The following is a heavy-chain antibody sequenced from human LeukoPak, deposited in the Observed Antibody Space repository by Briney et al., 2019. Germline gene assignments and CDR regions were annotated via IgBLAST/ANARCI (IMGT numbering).Heavy chain of an antibody. V-gene: IGHV3-30*18. CDR1: GFNFMTYG. D-gene: IGHD3-10*01. CDR3: AKGLRWFGDFYFNFFDY. J-gene: IGHJ4*02. Sequence: PGGSLRLSCAASGFNFMTYGMHWVRQAPGKGLEWVAFISYDGGKRFFGESVKGRFTIARDNSENTVSLQMSTLKTEDTAVYYCAKGLRWFGDFYFNFFDYWGQGILVTVSS. CDR2: ISYDGGKR.